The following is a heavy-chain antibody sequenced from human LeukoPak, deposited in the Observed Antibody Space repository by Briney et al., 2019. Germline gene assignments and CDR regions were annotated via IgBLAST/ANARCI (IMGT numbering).Heavy chain of an antibody. J-gene: IGHJ3*02. D-gene: IGHD3-22*01. CDR1: GFTFSSYG. Sequence: GGSLRLSCAASGFTFSSYGMHWVRQAPGKGREWVSTISSSGSGTYYADSVKGRFTISRDNAKNSLYLQMNSLRAEDTAVYYCARRYDSSPGEVWDFDIWGQGTMVTVSS. CDR2: ISSSGSGT. CDR3: ARRYDSSPGEVWDFDI. V-gene: IGHV3-21*01.